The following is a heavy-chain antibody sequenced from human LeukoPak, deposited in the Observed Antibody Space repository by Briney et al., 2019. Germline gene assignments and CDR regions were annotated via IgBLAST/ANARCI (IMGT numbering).Heavy chain of an antibody. CDR1: GFTFSDHY. D-gene: IGHD2/OR15-2a*01. CDR3: ARGYCRSTTSCYFDY. V-gene: IGHV3-72*01. Sequence: GGPLRLSRAASGFTFSDHYMDWVRQAPGKGLEWVGRIRKKVNSYTTEYAATVKGRLTISRDDSKNSLYLQMNSLKTEDTAVYYCARGYCRSTTSCYFDYWGQGALVTVSS. CDR2: IRKKVNSYTT. J-gene: IGHJ4*02.